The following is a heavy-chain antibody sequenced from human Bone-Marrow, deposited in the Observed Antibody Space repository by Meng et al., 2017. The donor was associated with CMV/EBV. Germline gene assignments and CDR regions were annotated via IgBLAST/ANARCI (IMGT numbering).Heavy chain of an antibody. V-gene: IGHV3-30*02. J-gene: IGHJ2*01. CDR2: IRYDGSNK. CDR3: AKDGEIYQLLYYWYFDL. Sequence: GGSLRLSCAASGFTFSSYGIHWVRQAPGKGLEWVAFIRYDGSNKFYADSVKGRFTISRDNSKNTLFLQMNSLRAEDTAVYYCAKDGEIYQLLYYWYFDLWGRGTLVTVSS. CDR1: GFTFSSYG. D-gene: IGHD2-2*02.